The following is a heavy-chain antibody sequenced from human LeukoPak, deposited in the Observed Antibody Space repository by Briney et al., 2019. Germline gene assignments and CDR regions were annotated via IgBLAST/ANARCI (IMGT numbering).Heavy chain of an antibody. D-gene: IGHD2/OR15-2a*01. CDR2: IYHSGST. J-gene: IGHJ4*02. CDR3: AKQAYYFVDY. CDR1: GYSISNGYY. Sequence: PSETLSLTCAVSGYSISNGYYWVWIRQPPGKGLEWIGSIYHSGSTYYNPSLKSRVTISLDTSKNQVSLKLNSVTAADTAVYYCAKQAYYFVDYWGQGTLVAISS. V-gene: IGHV4-38-2*01.